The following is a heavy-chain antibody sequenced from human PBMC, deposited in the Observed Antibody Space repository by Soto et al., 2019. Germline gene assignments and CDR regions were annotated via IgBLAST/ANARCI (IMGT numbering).Heavy chain of an antibody. CDR3: ANHRVHSIVRGTGIDS. CDR1: GFTFSSYA. V-gene: IGHV3-23*01. CDR2: INEAGDDT. J-gene: IGHJ4*02. Sequence: EVQLLESGGGLVQPGGSLRLSCEASGFTFSSYAMKWVRQAPGKGLEWVSSINEAGDDTYYANPVRGRFTISRDNSKNTLNLQMNSLRAEDTAIYSCANHRVHSIVRGTGIDSWGQGTLVTVSS. D-gene: IGHD1-26*01.